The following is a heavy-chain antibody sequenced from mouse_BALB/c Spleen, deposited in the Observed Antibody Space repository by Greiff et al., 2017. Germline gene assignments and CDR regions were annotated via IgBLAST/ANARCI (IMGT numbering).Heavy chain of an antibody. V-gene: IGHV1S29*02. CDR2: IYPYNGGT. D-gene: IGHD2-3*01. Sequence: EVHLVESGPELVKPGASVKISCKASGYTFTDYNMHWVKQSHGKSLEWIGYIYPYNGGTGYNQKFKSKATLTVDNSSSTAYMELRSLTSEDSAVYYCARGRWLLLYFDYWGQGTTLTVSS. CDR3: ARGRWLLLYFDY. CDR1: GYTFTDYN. J-gene: IGHJ2*01.